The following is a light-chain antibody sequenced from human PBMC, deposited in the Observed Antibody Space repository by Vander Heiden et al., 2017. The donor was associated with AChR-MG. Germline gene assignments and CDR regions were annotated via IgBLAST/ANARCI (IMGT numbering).Light chain of an antibody. J-gene: IGLJ1*01. V-gene: IGLV2-23*01. CDR1: SSDVGSYHL. CDR3: CSYAASITYV. Sequence: QSALPQPASASGSPGQSITISCTGTSSDVGSYHLVSWYQQHPGKAPKLMIYEGSKRPSGVSNRFSGSKSGNTASLTISGLQAEDEADYYCCSYAASITYVFGTGTKVTVL. CDR2: EGS.